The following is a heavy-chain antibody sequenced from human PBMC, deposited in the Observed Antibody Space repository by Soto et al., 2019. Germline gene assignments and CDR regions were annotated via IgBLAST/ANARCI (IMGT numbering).Heavy chain of an antibody. CDR2: TSSSSSTI. V-gene: IGHV3-48*01. CDR1: GFTFSSYS. D-gene: IGHD6-6*01. Sequence: GGSLRLSCAASGFTFSSYSMNWVRQAPGKGLEWVSYTSSSSSTIYYADSVKGRFTISRDNAKNTLYLQMNSLRAEDTALYYCAKAMSTPSRPRNYFDYWGQGTLVTVSS. CDR3: AKAMSTPSRPRNYFDY. J-gene: IGHJ4*02.